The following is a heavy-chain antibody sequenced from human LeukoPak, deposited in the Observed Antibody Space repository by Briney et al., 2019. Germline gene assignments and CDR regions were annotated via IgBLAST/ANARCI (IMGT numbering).Heavy chain of an antibody. CDR2: IYPRDGST. J-gene: IGHJ4*02. CDR3: ARDQGGFDY. CDR1: GYTFTSNY. Sequence: ASVKVSCKASGYTFTSNYIHWVRQAPGQGLEWMGMIYPRDGSTSYAQKFQGRVTVTRVTSTSTVHMELSGLRSEDTAVYYCARDQGGFDYWGQGTLVTVSS. V-gene: IGHV1-46*01.